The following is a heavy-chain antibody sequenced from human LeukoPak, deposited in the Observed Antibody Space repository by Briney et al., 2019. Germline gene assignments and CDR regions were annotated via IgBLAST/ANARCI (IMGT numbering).Heavy chain of an antibody. CDR3: ATVPASGYSSGWLFST. CDR1: RYILTEVS. D-gene: IGHD6-19*01. V-gene: IGHV1-24*01. CDR2: IDPEEVQT. Sequence: SVKVSCKVARYILTEVSIHWARQAPGKWLEWMASIDPEEVQTIYAQNIQGRATMPKDTSTDPAYMELSSRTSEDPAMYYCATVPASGYSSGWLFSTWGHGT. J-gene: IGHJ6*01.